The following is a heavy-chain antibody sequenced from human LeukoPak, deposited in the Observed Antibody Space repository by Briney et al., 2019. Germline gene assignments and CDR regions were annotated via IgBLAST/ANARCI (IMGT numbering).Heavy chain of an antibody. CDR3: ALGYCINGVCYGLDY. V-gene: IGHV4-59*01. D-gene: IGHD2-8*01. J-gene: IGHJ4*02. CDR1: GGPISSYY. CDR2: IYYSGST. Sequence: SETLSLTCTVSGGPISSYYWSWIRQPPGKGLEWIGYIYYSGSTMYNPSLKSRVTISVDTSKKQFSLKLRSVTAADTAVYYCALGYCINGVCYGLDYWGQGTLVTVSS.